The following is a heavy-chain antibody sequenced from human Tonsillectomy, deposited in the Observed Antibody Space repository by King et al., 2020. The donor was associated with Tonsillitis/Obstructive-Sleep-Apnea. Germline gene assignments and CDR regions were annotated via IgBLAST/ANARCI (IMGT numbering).Heavy chain of an antibody. CDR1: GFTFSSYW. J-gene: IGHJ6*02. D-gene: IGHD3-22*01. Sequence: VQLVESGGGLVQPGGSLRLSCAASGFTFSSYWMHWVRQAPGKGLVWVSRINSDGSSTSYADSVKGRFTISRDNAKNTLYLQVNSLRAEDTAVYYCARVDSSDWLSYGMDVWGQGTTVTVSS. CDR3: ARVDSSDWLSYGMDV. V-gene: IGHV3-74*02. CDR2: INSDGSST.